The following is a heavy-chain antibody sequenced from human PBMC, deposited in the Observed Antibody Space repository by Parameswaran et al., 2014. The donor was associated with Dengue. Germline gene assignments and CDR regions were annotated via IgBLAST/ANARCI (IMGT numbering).Heavy chain of an antibody. CDR3: ARATFGDAFDI. V-gene: IGHV1-18*01. J-gene: IGHJ3*02. D-gene: IGHD2/OR15-2a*01. Sequence: WVRQAPGQGLEWMGWISAYNGNTNYAQKLQGRVTMTTDTSTSTAYMELRSLRSDDTAVYYCARATFGDAFDIWGQGTMVTRLL. CDR2: ISAYNGNT.